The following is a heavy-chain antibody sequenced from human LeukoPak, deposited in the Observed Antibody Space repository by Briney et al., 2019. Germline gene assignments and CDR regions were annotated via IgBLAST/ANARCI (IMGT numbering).Heavy chain of an antibody. CDR2: IYPGDSDT. J-gene: IGHJ5*02. CDR1: GYSFTNYW. Sequence: GESLKISCKGSGYSFTNYWIGWVRQMPGKGLEWMGIIYPGDSDTRYSPSFQGHVTISADKSINTAYLQWSSLKASDTAMYYCARQVPPSFTVVTGSWFDPWGQGTLVTVSS. D-gene: IGHD4-23*01. V-gene: IGHV5-51*01. CDR3: ARQVPPSFTVVTGSWFDP.